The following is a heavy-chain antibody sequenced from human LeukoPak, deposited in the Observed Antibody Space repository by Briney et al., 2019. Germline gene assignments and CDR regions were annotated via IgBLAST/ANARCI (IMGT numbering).Heavy chain of an antibody. Sequence: SVKVSCKASGGTFSSYAISWVRQAPGQGLEWMGRIIPIFGIANYTQKSQGRVTSTAHKSTSTAYMELSSLRSEDTAVYYCARDPNYYYDSSGYYKNWFDPWGQGTLVTVSS. CDR1: GGTFSSYA. D-gene: IGHD3-22*01. CDR2: IIPIFGIA. V-gene: IGHV1-69*04. J-gene: IGHJ5*02. CDR3: ARDPNYYYDSSGYYKNWFDP.